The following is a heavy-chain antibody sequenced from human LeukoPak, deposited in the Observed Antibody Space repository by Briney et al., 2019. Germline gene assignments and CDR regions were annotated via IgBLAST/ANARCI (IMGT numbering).Heavy chain of an antibody. CDR3: ARVSSPFGVVMD. Sequence: GGSLRLSCAASGFTFSSYGMHWVRQAPGKGLEWVAFIRYDGSNKYYADSVKGRFTISRDNAKNSLYLQMNSLRAEDTAVYYCARVSSPFGVVMDWGQGTLVTVSS. J-gene: IGHJ4*02. D-gene: IGHD3-3*01. V-gene: IGHV3-30*02. CDR2: IRYDGSNK. CDR1: GFTFSSYG.